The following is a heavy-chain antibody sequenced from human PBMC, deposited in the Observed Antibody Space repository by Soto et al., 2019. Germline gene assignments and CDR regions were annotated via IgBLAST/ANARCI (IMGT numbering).Heavy chain of an antibody. D-gene: IGHD3-10*01. CDR1: GVSVNNYY. Sequence: QVQLQESGPGLVKPSETLSLTCNVSGVSVNNYYWAWIRQPPGKGLEWIAYICYRGTTNYNPSLRSRVTMSVDPSMNQVHLKLTSVTAADTATYYCARDGYYGSGSYNGLDVWGQGTRVTVSS. J-gene: IGHJ6*02. V-gene: IGHV4-59*02. CDR2: ICYRGTT. CDR3: ARDGYYGSGSYNGLDV.